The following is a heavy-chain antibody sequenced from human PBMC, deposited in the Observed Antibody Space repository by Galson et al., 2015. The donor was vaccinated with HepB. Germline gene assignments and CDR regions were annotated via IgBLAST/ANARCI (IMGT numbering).Heavy chain of an antibody. CDR1: GGTFSSYA. CDR2: IIPIFGTA. Sequence: SVKVSCKASGGTFSSYAISWVRQAPGQGLEWMGGIIPIFGTANYAQKFQGRVTITADESTSTAYMELSSLRSEDTAVYYCARDVGGSDAFDIWGQGTMVTVSS. CDR3: ARDVGGSDAFDI. D-gene: IGHD2-15*01. J-gene: IGHJ3*02. V-gene: IGHV1-69*13.